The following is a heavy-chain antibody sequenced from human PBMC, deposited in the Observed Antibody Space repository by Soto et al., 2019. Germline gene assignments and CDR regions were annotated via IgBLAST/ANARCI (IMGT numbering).Heavy chain of an antibody. V-gene: IGHV3-15*07. J-gene: IGHJ6*02. CDR2: IKSKTDGGTT. CDR3: TTPPAAKQGWGETRGWVNGAHYYYYGMDV. D-gene: IGHD3-10*01. Sequence: GGSLRLSCAASGFTFSNAWMNWVRQAPGKGLEWVGRIKSKTDGGTTDYAAPVKGGFTTSKEDSKKTAYLKMNSLKTADKDVYNCTTPPAAKQGWGETRGWVNGAHYYYYGMDVWGQGTTVTVSS. CDR1: GFTFSNAW.